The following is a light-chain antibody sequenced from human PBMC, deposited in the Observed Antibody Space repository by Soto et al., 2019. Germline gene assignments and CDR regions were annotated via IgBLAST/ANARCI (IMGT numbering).Light chain of an antibody. V-gene: IGKV3-20*01. CDR1: QSVRASY. CDR2: GAS. J-gene: IGKJ2*01. Sequence: EIVLTQSPGTLSLSPGERATLSCRASQSVRASYLAWYQQKPAQAPRLLIYGASSRATGIPDRFSGSGSGTDFTRTISRLEPEDFAVYYCQQYGSSPPYTFGQGTKLEIK. CDR3: QQYGSSPPYT.